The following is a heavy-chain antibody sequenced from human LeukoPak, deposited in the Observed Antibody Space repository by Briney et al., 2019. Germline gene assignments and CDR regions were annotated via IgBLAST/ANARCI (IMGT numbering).Heavy chain of an antibody. CDR1: GFTFSSYG. J-gene: IGHJ3*02. V-gene: IGHV3-30*02. D-gene: IGHD6-6*01. CDR2: IRYDGSNK. Sequence: GVSLRLSCAASGFTFSSYGMHWVRQAPGKGLEWVAFIRYDGSNKYYAGSVKGRFTISRDNAKNSLFLQMNSLRGEDTAVYYCARIPYSSSLTDAFDIWGQGTMVTVYS. CDR3: ARIPYSSSLTDAFDI.